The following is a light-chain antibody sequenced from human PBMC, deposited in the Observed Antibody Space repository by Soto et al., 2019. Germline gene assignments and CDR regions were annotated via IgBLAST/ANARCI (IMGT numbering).Light chain of an antibody. Sequence: EIVLTQSPGTLYLSPGDRATLSCRASQSVSSNFLAWYQQKTGQAPRLLIYGASTRASGIPDRFSGTGSGTDFTLTISRLEPDDFAVYFCQQYGGSPLYTFGQGTKLEIK. V-gene: IGKV3-20*01. CDR3: QQYGGSPLYT. J-gene: IGKJ2*01. CDR1: QSVSSNF. CDR2: GAS.